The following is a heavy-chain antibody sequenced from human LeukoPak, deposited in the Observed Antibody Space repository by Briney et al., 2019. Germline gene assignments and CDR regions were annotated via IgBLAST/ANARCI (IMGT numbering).Heavy chain of an antibody. CDR1: GYTFTSYA. V-gene: IGHV7-4-1*02. CDR3: ARLSSGYYYVSGQNDAFDI. CDR2: INTNTGNP. J-gene: IGHJ3*02. Sequence: GASVKVSCKASGYTFTSYAMNWVRQAPGQGLEWRGWINTNTGNPTYAQGFTGRFVFSLDTSVSTAYLQISSLKAEDTAVYYCARLSSGYYYVSGQNDAFDIWGQGTMVTVSS. D-gene: IGHD3-22*01.